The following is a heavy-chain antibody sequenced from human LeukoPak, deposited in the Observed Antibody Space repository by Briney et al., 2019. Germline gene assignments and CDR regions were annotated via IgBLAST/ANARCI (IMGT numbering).Heavy chain of an antibody. CDR2: ITSNGGTT. CDR1: GFSLSTYD. D-gene: IGHD2-2*01. CDR3: ARGYCSSTSCTNDY. Sequence: PGGSLRLSCVASGFSLSTYDMYWVRQAPGQGLEYVSAITSNGGTTYYANSVKGRFTISRDNSKNTLYLQMGSLRAEDMAVYYCARGYCSSTSCTNDYWGQGTLVTVSS. J-gene: IGHJ4*02. V-gene: IGHV3-64*01.